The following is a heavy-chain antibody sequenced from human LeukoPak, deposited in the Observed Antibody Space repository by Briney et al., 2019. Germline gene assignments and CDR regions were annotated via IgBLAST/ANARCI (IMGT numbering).Heavy chain of an antibody. CDR2: IYYSGST. CDR3: ASSMVRGYYFDY. V-gene: IGHV4-59*01. D-gene: IGHD3-10*01. CDR1: GGSISSYY. J-gene: IGHJ4*02. Sequence: PSETLSLTCTVSGGSISSYYWSWIRQPPGKGLEWIGYIYYSGSTNYNPSLKSRVTISVDTSKNQFSLKLSSVTAADTAVYYCASSMVRGYYFDYWGQGTLVTVSS.